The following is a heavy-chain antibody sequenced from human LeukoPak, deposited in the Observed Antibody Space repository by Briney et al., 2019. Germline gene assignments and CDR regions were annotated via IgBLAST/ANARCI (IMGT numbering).Heavy chain of an antibody. CDR1: GYTFSNYY. Sequence: GASVKVSCKASGYTFSNYYMHWVRQAPGQGLEWTGIIDPTGDSTTYAQKFQGRVAMTRDTSTSTVYMDLSSLRSEDTAVYYCARRSHGSGSPDLDYWGQGTLVTVSS. J-gene: IGHJ4*02. V-gene: IGHV1-46*01. CDR2: IDPTGDST. D-gene: IGHD3-10*01. CDR3: ARRSHGSGSPDLDY.